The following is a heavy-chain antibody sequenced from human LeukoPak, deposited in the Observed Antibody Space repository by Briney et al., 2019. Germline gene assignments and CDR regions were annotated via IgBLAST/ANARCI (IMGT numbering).Heavy chain of an antibody. CDR1: GGSVSSGSYY. J-gene: IGHJ3*02. CDR2: IYYSGST. V-gene: IGHV4-61*01. Sequence: SETLSLTCTVSGGSVSSGSYYWSWIRQPPGKGLEWIGYIYYSGSTNYNPSLKSRVTISVDTSKSQFSLKLSSVTAADTAVYYCARTTVDIVVVPAAMPPGTFDIWGQGTMVTVSS. CDR3: ARTTVDIVVVPAAMPPGTFDI. D-gene: IGHD2-2*03.